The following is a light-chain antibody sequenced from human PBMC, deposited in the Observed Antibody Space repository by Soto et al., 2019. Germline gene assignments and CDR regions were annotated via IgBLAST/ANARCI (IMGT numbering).Light chain of an antibody. J-gene: IGKJ2*01. V-gene: IGKV3-20*01. CDR3: QQYHNWPPYT. CDR2: GAS. Sequence: EIVLAQSPGTRSLSPGERATLSCRASESVSSTDLAWYQQKPGQAPRLLIYGASSRATGVPARFSGSGSGTDFTLTISRLETEDFALYYCQQYHNWPPYTFGQGTKLEIK. CDR1: ESVSSTD.